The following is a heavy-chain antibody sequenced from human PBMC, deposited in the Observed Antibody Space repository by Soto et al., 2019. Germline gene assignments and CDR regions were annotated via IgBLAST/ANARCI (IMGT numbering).Heavy chain of an antibody. CDR1: GGSFSGYY. D-gene: IGHD6-6*01. Sequence: SETLSLTCTVYGGSFSGYYWSWIRQPPGKGLEWIGEINHSGSTNYNPSLKSRVTISVDTSKNQFSLKLSSVTAADTAVYYCARLARHSYYYYGMDVWGQGTTVTVSS. J-gene: IGHJ6*02. CDR2: INHSGST. CDR3: ARLARHSYYYYGMDV. V-gene: IGHV4-34*01.